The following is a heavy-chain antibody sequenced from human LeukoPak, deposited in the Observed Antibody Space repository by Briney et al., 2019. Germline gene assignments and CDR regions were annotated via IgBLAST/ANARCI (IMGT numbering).Heavy chain of an antibody. Sequence: PGGSLRLSCAASGFTFSIYWMHWVRQAPGKGLVWVSRFSPDGSSTNYADSVKGRFTISRDNARNILYLQMNSLRAEDTAVYYCASNFAGSSRDYWGQGTLVTVSS. CDR2: FSPDGSST. CDR3: ASNFAGSSRDY. D-gene: IGHD6-13*01. J-gene: IGHJ4*02. CDR1: GFTFSIYW. V-gene: IGHV3-74*01.